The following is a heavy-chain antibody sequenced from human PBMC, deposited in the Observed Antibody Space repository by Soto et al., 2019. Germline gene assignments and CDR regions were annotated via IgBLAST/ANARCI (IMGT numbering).Heavy chain of an antibody. Sequence: PGGSLRLSCAASGFTFSSYAMSWVRQAPGKGLEWVSAISGSGGSTYYADSVKGRFTISRDNAKNSLYLQMNSLRAEDTALYYCAKDIGALYDFWSGYYSGYYYYGMDVWGQGTTVTVSS. CDR1: GFTFSSYA. J-gene: IGHJ6*02. D-gene: IGHD3-3*01. V-gene: IGHV3-23*01. CDR2: ISGSGGST. CDR3: AKDIGALYDFWSGYYSGYYYYGMDV.